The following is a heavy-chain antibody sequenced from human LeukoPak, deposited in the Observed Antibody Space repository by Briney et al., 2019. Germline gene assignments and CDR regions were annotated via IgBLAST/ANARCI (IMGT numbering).Heavy chain of an antibody. V-gene: IGHV1-46*01. Sequence: ASVKVSCKAPGYTFTSYYMHWVRQAPGQGLEWMRIINPSGGSTSYAQKFQGRVTMTRDTSTSTVYMELSSLRSEDTAVNYCAGLGRYCSGGSSRRPAGFDIWGQGTMVTVSS. CDR1: GYTFTSYY. J-gene: IGHJ3*02. D-gene: IGHD2-15*01. CDR3: AGLGRYCSGGSSRRPAGFDI. CDR2: INPSGGST.